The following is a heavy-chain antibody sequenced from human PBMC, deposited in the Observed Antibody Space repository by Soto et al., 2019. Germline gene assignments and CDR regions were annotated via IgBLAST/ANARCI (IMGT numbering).Heavy chain of an antibody. CDR3: ARERVVAATQTDP. Sequence: SETLSLTCTVSGGSISSGGYYWSWIRHHPGKGLEWIGYIYYSGSTYYNPSLKSRVTISVDTSKNQFSLKLSSVTAADTAVYYCARERVVAATQTDPWGQGTLVTVSS. D-gene: IGHD2-15*01. CDR2: IYYSGST. CDR1: GGSISSGGYY. J-gene: IGHJ5*02. V-gene: IGHV4-31*03.